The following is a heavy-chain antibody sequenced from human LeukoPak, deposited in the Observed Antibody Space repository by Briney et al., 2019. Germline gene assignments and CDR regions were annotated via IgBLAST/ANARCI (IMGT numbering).Heavy chain of an antibody. CDR3: ARKRFKRGVVVPASSHAYYCDY. J-gene: IGHJ4*02. CDR1: GGSFSGYY. D-gene: IGHD2-2*01. V-gene: IGHV4-34*01. CDR2: INHSGST. Sequence: SETLSLTCAAYGGSFSGYYWSWIRQPPGKGLEWIGEINHSGSTNYNPSLKSRVTISVDTSTNQFSHQLSSIPAAAPPASYCARKRFKRGVVVPASSHAYYCDYWGRGTRVSVSS.